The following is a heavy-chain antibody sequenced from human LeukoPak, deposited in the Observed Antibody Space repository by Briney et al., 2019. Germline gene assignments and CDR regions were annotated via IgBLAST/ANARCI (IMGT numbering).Heavy chain of an antibody. V-gene: IGHV1-46*01. CDR1: GYTFTSYY. CDR2: INPSGGST. Sequence: ASVKVSCKASGYTFTSYYMHWVRQAPGQGLEWMGIINPSGGSTSYAQKFQGRVTITADESTSTAYMELSSLRSEDTAVYYCARGRYDFWSGYYGGAVDYWGQGTLVTVSS. CDR3: ARGRYDFWSGYYGGAVDY. J-gene: IGHJ4*02. D-gene: IGHD3-3*01.